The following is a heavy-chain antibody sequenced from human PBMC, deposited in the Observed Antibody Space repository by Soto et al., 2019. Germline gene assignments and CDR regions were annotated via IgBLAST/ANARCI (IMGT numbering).Heavy chain of an antibody. CDR1: GFTFSSYD. CDR2: IGTAGDT. J-gene: IGHJ4*02. CDR3: ARAMLDYYDSSGPQIPVDY. V-gene: IGHV3-13*01. D-gene: IGHD3-22*01. Sequence: PGGSLRLSCAASGFTFSSYDMHWVRQATGKGLEWVSAIGTAGDTYYPGSVKGRFTISRENAKNSLYLQMNSLRAEDTAVYYCARAMLDYYDSSGPQIPVDYWGQGTLVTVSS.